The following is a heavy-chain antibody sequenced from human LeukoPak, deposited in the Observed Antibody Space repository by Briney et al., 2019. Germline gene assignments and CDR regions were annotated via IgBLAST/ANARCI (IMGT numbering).Heavy chain of an antibody. Sequence: SQTLSLTCTVSGGSISSGNYHWSWIRQPAGKGLEWIGCVSTSGTTNYNPSLKSRVPILVDTSKNQFSLKLSSVTAADTAVYYCARGCRDGYSNYWYFDLWGRGTLVTVSS. D-gene: IGHD5-24*01. CDR2: VSTSGTT. CDR3: ARGCRDGYSNYWYFDL. V-gene: IGHV4-61*02. CDR1: GGSISSGNYH. J-gene: IGHJ2*01.